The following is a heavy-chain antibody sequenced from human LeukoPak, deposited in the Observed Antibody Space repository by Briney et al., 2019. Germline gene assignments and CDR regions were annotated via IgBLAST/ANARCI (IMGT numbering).Heavy chain of an antibody. J-gene: IGHJ4*02. CDR3: ARDEGQLAPLDY. D-gene: IGHD6-6*01. Sequence: SETLSLTCTVSGGSISNYYWSWIRQPAGKGLAWIGRMYSSGSTKYNPSLKSRVTMSVDTSNNQFSLKLSSVTAADTAVYYCARDEGQLAPLDYWGQGTLVTVSS. CDR1: GGSISNYY. V-gene: IGHV4-4*07. CDR2: MYSSGST.